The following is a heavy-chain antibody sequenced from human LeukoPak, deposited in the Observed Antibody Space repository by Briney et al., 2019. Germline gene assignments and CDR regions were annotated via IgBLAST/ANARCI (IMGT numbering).Heavy chain of an antibody. Sequence: AASVKVSCKASGYTFTSYDINWVRQATGQGLEWMGWMNPNRGNTGYAQKFQGRVTMTRNNSISTAYMELSSLRSDDTAVYYCVRVPLLARFRWFDPWGQGTLVTVSS. CDR3: VRVPLLARFRWFDP. J-gene: IGHJ5*02. D-gene: IGHD2-15*01. CDR1: GYTFTSYD. V-gene: IGHV1-8*01. CDR2: MNPNRGNT.